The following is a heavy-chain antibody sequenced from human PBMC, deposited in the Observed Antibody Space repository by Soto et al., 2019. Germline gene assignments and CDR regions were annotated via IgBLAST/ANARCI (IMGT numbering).Heavy chain of an antibody. CDR1: GFTFSSFG. CDR3: AKVNSIYGPYYYYGMDV. Sequence: GGSLRLSCAASGFTFSSFGIHWVRQAPGKGLEWVAVISYDGSNKYYADSVKGRFTISRDNSKSTLYLQMNSLRAEDTAVYYCAKVNSIYGPYYYYGMDVWVQGTTVTVSS. V-gene: IGHV3-30*18. J-gene: IGHJ6*02. CDR2: ISYDGSNK. D-gene: IGHD3-3*01.